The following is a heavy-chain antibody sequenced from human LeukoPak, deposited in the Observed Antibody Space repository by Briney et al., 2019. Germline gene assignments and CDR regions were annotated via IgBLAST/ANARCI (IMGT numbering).Heavy chain of an antibody. CDR1: GFTFGDYA. Sequence: GGSLRLSCTASGFTFGDYAMSWVRQAPGKGVEWVGFIRSKAYGGTTEYAASVKGRFTISRDDSKSIAYLQMNSLKTEDTAVYYCTREMGSYSSGWYYFDYWGQGTLVTVSS. V-gene: IGHV3-49*04. CDR3: TREMGSYSSGWYYFDY. CDR2: IRSKAYGGTT. D-gene: IGHD6-19*01. J-gene: IGHJ4*02.